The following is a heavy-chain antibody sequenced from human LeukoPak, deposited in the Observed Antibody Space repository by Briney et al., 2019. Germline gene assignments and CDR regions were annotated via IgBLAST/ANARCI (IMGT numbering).Heavy chain of an antibody. CDR2: IYYSGST. J-gene: IGHJ5*02. CDR1: GGSISSGDYY. V-gene: IGHV4-30-4*08. D-gene: IGHD3-22*01. CDR3: ARDSRYSSGSPRDWFDP. Sequence: KTSQTLSLTCTVSGGSISSGDYYWSWIRQPPGKGLEWIGYIYYSGSTYYNPSLKSRVTISVDTSKNQFSLKLSSVTAADTAVYYCARDSRYSSGSPRDWFDPWGQRTLVTVSS.